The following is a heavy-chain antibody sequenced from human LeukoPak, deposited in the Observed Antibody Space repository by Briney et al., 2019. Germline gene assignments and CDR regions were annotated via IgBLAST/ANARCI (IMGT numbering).Heavy chain of an antibody. CDR1: GGTFSSYA. D-gene: IGHD3-22*01. V-gene: IGHV1-69*01. Sequence: SVKVSCKASGGTFSSYAISWVRQAPGQGLEWMGGIIPILGTANYAQKFQGRVTITADESTSTAYMELSSLRSEDTAVYYCARLTYYYDSSGYLDAFDIWGQGTIVTVSS. J-gene: IGHJ3*02. CDR2: IIPILGTA. CDR3: ARLTYYYDSSGYLDAFDI.